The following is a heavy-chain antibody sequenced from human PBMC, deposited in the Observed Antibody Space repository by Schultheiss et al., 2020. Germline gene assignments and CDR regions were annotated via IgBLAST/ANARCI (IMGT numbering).Heavy chain of an antibody. CDR2: INPNSGGT. J-gene: IGHJ6*02. CDR3: AREDGSGSYLVPYYYYYGMDV. D-gene: IGHD3-10*01. V-gene: IGHV1-2*06. CDR1: GYTFTGYY. Sequence: ASVTVSGKASGYTFTGYYMHWVRQAPGQGLEWMGRINPNSGGTNYAQKFQGRVTITADKSTSTAYMELSSLRSEDTAVYYCAREDGSGSYLVPYYYYYGMDVWGQGTTVTVSS.